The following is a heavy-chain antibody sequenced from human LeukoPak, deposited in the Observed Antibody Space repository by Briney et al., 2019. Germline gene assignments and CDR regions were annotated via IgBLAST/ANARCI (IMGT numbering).Heavy chain of an antibody. CDR3: ARLTIYASGEDS. V-gene: IGHV4-39*01. Sequence: PSETLSLTCTVSGGSIRNTDYYWGWIRQPPGKGLGYIGSIYYTGTTYYNPSLKSRVTISVDTSKNQFSLKLSSVTAADTAVYYCARLTIYASGEDSWGQGTLVTVSS. CDR2: IYYTGTT. J-gene: IGHJ4*02. D-gene: IGHD2/OR15-2a*01. CDR1: GGSIRNTDYY.